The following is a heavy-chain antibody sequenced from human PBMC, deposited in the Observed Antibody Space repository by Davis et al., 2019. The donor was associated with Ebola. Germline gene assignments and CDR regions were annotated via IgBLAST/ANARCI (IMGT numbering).Heavy chain of an antibody. CDR2: ISSSSSYI. D-gene: IGHD7-27*01. CDR3: ARMVDWGIHPPYFDY. CDR1: GFTFSSYS. J-gene: IGHJ4*02. V-gene: IGHV3-21*01. Sequence: GESLKISCAASGFTFSSYSMNWVRQAPGKGLEWVSSISSSSSYIYYADSVKGRFSISRDNTKNTLYLQMNSLRAEDTAVYYCARMVDWGIHPPYFDYWGQGTLVTVSS.